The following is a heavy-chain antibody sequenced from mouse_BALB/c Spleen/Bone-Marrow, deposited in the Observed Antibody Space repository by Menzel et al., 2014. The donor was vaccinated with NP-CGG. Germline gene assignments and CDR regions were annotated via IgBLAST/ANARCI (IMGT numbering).Heavy chain of an antibody. J-gene: IGHJ2*01. CDR2: INPSNGGT. CDR3: TRGRTWDFDY. Sequence: QVQLQQPGAELVKPGASVRSSCKASGYTFTSYYMYWVKQRPGQGLEWIGEINPSNGGTNFNEKFKSRATLTVDKSSSTAYMQLSSLTSEDPAVYYCTRGRTWDFDYWGQGTTLTVSS. V-gene: IGHV1S81*02. D-gene: IGHD4-1*01. CDR1: GYTFTSYY.